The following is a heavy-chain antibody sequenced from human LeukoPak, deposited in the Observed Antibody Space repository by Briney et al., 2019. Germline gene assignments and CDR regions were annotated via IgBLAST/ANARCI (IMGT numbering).Heavy chain of an antibody. D-gene: IGHD1-1*01. J-gene: IGHJ4*02. CDR1: GFTFSNFW. CDR3: ARKTGTTGEAFDY. CDR2: IKVDGSEK. V-gene: IGHV3-7*03. Sequence: PGGSLRLSCAASGFTFSNFWMSWVRQAPGKGLAWVANIKVDGSEKYYVDSVKGRFTISRDNAENSLYLQMNSLRAEDTAVYYCARKTGTTGEAFDYWGQGTQVTVSS.